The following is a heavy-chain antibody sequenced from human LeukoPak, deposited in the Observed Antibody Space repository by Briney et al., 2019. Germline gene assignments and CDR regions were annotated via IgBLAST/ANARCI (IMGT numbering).Heavy chain of an antibody. V-gene: IGHV1-46*01. D-gene: IGHD2-15*01. Sequence: ASVKVPCKASGYTFTSYYMHWVRQAPGQGLEWMGIINPSGGSTSYAQKFQGRVTMTRDTSTSTVYMELSSLRSEDTAVYYCARARPLGYCSGGSCYSDFDYWGQGTLVTVSS. J-gene: IGHJ4*02. CDR1: GYTFTSYY. CDR2: INPSGGST. CDR3: ARARPLGYCSGGSCYSDFDY.